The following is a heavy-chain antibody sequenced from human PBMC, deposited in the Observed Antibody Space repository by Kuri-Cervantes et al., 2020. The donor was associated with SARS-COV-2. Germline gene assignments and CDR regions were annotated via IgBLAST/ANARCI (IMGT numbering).Heavy chain of an antibody. Sequence: GESLKISCAASGFTVSGNYMSWVRQAPEKGLEWLSVIYTGDKTYYADSVKGRFTISRDNAKNSLYLQMNSLRPEDTAVYYCAREDVVPATLRGYYYNNGMDVWGQGTTVTVSS. V-gene: IGHV3-53*01. D-gene: IGHD2-15*01. CDR1: GFTVSGNY. J-gene: IGHJ6*02. CDR3: AREDVVPATLRGYYYNNGMDV. CDR2: IYTGDKT.